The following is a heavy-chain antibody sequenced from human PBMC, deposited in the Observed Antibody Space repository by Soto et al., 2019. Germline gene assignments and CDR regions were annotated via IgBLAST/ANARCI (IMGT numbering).Heavy chain of an antibody. Sequence: SETLSLTCSVSGGSVSDKTYYWSWIRQPPGKRLEWIGYVYYSGTTNYNPSLKSRVTISVDLSKNRLSLRLSSVTTADTALYYCARTTAVPNTLRSRYFFDYWGQGTLVTVSS. CDR3: ARTTAVPNTLRSRYFFDY. CDR1: GGSVSDKTYY. CDR2: VYYSGTT. D-gene: IGHD4-17*01. V-gene: IGHV4-61*01. J-gene: IGHJ4*02.